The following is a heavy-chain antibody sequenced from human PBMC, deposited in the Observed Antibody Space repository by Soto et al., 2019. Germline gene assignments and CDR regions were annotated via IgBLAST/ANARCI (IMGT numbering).Heavy chain of an antibody. J-gene: IGHJ4*02. Sequence: QVQLQQWGAGLLKASETLSLTCAVYGGSFSGYYWSWIRQPPGKGLEWIGEINHSGTTKYSPPLKSRVTISVDTSKNQFSLKLSSVTAADTAVYYCASPSRFDSSGYYFDSWGQGTQVTVSS. D-gene: IGHD3-22*01. CDR3: ASPSRFDSSGYYFDS. V-gene: IGHV4-34*01. CDR1: GGSFSGYY. CDR2: INHSGTT.